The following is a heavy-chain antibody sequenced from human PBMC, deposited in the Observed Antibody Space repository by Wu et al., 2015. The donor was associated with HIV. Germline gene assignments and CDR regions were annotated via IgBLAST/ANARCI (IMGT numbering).Heavy chain of an antibody. Sequence: QVQLVQSGAEVKKPGSSVKVSCKSSGGTFTDYPISWVRQAPGQGLEWMGWINPSTSHTTYAQNFQGRVTMTRNISINTAYMELNSLRSEDTAVYYCARRGTWGDRFNVIRGGLDVWGQGTTVTVSS. CDR2: INPSTSHT. CDR3: ARRGTWGDRFNVIRGGLDV. CDR1: GGTFTDYP. J-gene: IGHJ6*02. D-gene: IGHD1-1*01. V-gene: IGHV1-8*02.